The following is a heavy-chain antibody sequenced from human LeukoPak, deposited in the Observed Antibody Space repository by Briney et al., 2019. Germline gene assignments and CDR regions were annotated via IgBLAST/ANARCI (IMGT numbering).Heavy chain of an antibody. CDR2: IYPGDSES. CDR3: ARHTSGRLERRLAY. CDR1: GYSLTNYW. V-gene: IGHV5-51*01. J-gene: IGHJ4*02. Sequence: GESLKISCKGSGYSLTNYWIAWVRQMPGKGLEWMGIIYPGDSESRYSPSFQGQVTISVDKSISTAYLQWSSLKASDTAMYYCARHTSGRLERRLAYWGQGALVTVSS. D-gene: IGHD1-1*01.